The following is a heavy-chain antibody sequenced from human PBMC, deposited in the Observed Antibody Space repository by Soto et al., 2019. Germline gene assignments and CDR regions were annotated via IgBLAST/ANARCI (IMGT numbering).Heavy chain of an antibody. CDR2: ISIYNDNR. CDR1: GYTFTNYG. D-gene: IGHD6-6*01. CDR3: ARSSIAARYALDV. Sequence: ASVKVSCKASGYTFTNYGVSWLRQAPGQGLEWMGWISIYNDNRNYAQKFQGRVTMTADTSTSTAYMELRSLISDDTAVYYCARSSIAARYALDVWGQGTTVTVSS. J-gene: IGHJ6*02. V-gene: IGHV1-18*04.